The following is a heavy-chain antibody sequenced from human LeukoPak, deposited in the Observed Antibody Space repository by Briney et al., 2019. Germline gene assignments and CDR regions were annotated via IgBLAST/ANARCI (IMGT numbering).Heavy chain of an antibody. CDR2: ISTSGTTT. D-gene: IGHD3-22*01. Sequence: GGSLRLSCAASGFTFSDYYMSWIRQAPGKGLEWVSYISTSGTTTYYGDSVKGRFTISRDNAKNSLYLQMNNLRAEDTAVYYCAREPDSYYDSSGYYSTLGYWGQGTLVTVSS. J-gene: IGHJ4*02. V-gene: IGHV3-11*04. CDR1: GFTFSDYY. CDR3: AREPDSYYDSSGYYSTLGY.